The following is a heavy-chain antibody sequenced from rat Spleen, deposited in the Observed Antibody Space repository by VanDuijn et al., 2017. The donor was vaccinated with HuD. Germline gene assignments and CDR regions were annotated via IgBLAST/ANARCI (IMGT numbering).Heavy chain of an antibody. CDR3: VKDRDGGYAMDA. CDR2: ISTDGGSS. D-gene: IGHD1-11*01. Sequence: EVQLVESGGGRVQPGRSLKLSCVASGITFSSFWMYWIRQAPGKGLEWVSSISTDGGSSYYPDSVKGRFTISRDNAENTVYLQMKSLRSEDTATYYCVKDRDGGYAMDAWGQGASVTVSS. CDR1: GITFSSFW. V-gene: IGHV5-58*01. J-gene: IGHJ4*01.